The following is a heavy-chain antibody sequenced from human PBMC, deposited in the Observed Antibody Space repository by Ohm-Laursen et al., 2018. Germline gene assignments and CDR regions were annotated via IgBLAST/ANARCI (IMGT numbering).Heavy chain of an antibody. D-gene: IGHD6-13*01. CDR3: AREGRQQLVLMSDATMGGWDNWSDP. CDR2: VYYTGTT. V-gene: IGHV4-59*01. CDR1: GGSISCYY. J-gene: IGHJ5*02. Sequence: SDTLSLTCSVSGGSISCYYWSWIRQPPGKGLEWIGSVYYTGTTYYSSSLKSRVTISVDTSKNQFSLKLSSVTAADTAVYYCAREGRQQLVLMSDATMGGWDNWSDPWGQGTLVTVSS.